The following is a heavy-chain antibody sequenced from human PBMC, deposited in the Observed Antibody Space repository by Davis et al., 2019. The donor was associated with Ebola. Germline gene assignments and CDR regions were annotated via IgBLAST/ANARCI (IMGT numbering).Heavy chain of an antibody. CDR3: ARRHCSGGSCPLDY. D-gene: IGHD2-15*01. CDR2: IYHSGST. CDR1: GGSISSGGYS. V-gene: IGHV4-30-2*01. Sequence: SETLSLTCTVSGGSISSGGYSWSWIRQPPGKGLEWIGYIYHSGSTYYNPSLKSRVTISVDRSKNQFSLKLSSVTAADTAVYYCARRHCSGGSCPLDYWGQGTLVTVSS. J-gene: IGHJ4*02.